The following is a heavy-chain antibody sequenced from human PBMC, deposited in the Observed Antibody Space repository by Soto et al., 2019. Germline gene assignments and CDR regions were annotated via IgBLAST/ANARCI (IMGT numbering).Heavy chain of an antibody. V-gene: IGHV1-18*01. CDR2: ISAYNGNT. Sequence: QVQLVQSGAEVKKPGASVKVSCKASGYTFTSYGISWVRQAPGQGLEWMGWISAYNGNTNYAQKLQGRVTMTTDTSTSTAYMELRSLRSDDTAVYYCAGGREQLWFLEYNWFDPWGQGTLGTVSS. J-gene: IGHJ5*02. D-gene: IGHD5-18*01. CDR3: AGGREQLWFLEYNWFDP. CDR1: GYTFTSYG.